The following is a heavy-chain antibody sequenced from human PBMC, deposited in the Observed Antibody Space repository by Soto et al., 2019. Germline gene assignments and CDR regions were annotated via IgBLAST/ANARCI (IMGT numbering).Heavy chain of an antibody. CDR3: ARDMVRGLYPEYFQH. CDR2: LYSGGST. D-gene: IGHD3-10*01. CDR1: GFTFSSNY. Sequence: HPGGSLRLSCAASGFTFSSNYMSWVRQAPGKGLEWVSVLYSGGSTYYADSVKGRFTISRDNSKNTLYLQMNSLRAEDTAVYYCARDMVRGLYPEYFQHWGQGTLVTAPQ. V-gene: IGHV3-66*01. J-gene: IGHJ1*01.